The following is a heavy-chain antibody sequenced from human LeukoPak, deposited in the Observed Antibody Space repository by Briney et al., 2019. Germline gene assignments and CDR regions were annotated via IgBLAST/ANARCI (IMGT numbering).Heavy chain of an antibody. D-gene: IGHD3-10*01. Sequence: GESLKISCKGSGYSFTSYWIGWVRQMPGKGLEWMGIIYPGGPDTRYSPSFQGQVTISADKSISTAYLQWSSLKASDTAMYYCARHPPITMVRGAWFDPWGQGTLVTVSS. CDR3: ARHPPITMVRGAWFDP. V-gene: IGHV5-51*01. CDR2: IYPGGPDT. J-gene: IGHJ5*02. CDR1: GYSFTSYW.